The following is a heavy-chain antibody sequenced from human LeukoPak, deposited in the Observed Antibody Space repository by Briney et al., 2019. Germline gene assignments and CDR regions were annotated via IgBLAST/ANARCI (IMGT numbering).Heavy chain of an antibody. J-gene: IGHJ5*02. CDR2: ISSGGTYE. Sequence: GKSLRLSCAASGFTFSNYAMHWVRQAPGKGLEWVSLISSGGTYEYYADSVKGRFTISRDNSKNTLYLQMNSLRAEDTAVYYCAKGDYSSNQNWFDPWGQGTLVTVSS. CDR1: GFTFSNYA. CDR3: AKGDYSSNQNWFDP. V-gene: IGHV3-30*01. D-gene: IGHD6-13*01.